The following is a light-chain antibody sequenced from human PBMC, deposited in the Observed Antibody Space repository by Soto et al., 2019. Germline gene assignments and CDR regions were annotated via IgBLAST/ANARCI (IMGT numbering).Light chain of an antibody. CDR1: QSISSW. Sequence: DIQMTQSPATLSASVGDRVTVTCRASQSISSWLAWYQQKPGKAPKLLIYKASSLESGVPSRFSGSGSGTDFTLTISSLQPDDFATYYCQQYDSFPLTFGGGTKVEIK. CDR2: KAS. J-gene: IGKJ4*01. CDR3: QQYDSFPLT. V-gene: IGKV1-5*03.